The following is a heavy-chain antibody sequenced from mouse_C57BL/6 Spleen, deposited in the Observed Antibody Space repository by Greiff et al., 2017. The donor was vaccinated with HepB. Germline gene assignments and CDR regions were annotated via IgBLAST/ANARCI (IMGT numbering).Heavy chain of an antibody. Sequence: QVQLQQSGAELVKPGASVKISCKASGYAFSSYWMNWVKQRPGKGLEWIGQIYPGDGDTNYNGKFKGKATLTADKSTSTAYMQLSSLTSEDSAVSFCARDYDYAWFAYWGQGTLVTVSA. CDR2: IYPGDGDT. CDR1: GYAFSSYW. CDR3: ARDYDYAWFAY. D-gene: IGHD2-4*01. V-gene: IGHV1-80*01. J-gene: IGHJ3*01.